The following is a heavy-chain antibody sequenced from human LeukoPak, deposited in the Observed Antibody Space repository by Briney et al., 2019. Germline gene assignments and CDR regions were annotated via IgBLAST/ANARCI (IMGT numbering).Heavy chain of an antibody. CDR1: GFTFSNAW. J-gene: IGHJ6*02. CDR3: TTDPFSVETAAGRGLLARYYYYYYGMDV. Sequence: GGSLRLSCAASGFTFSNAWMTWVRQAPGKGLEWVGRIKSETDGGTTDYAAPVKGRFTISRDDSKNTLYLQMNSLKTEDTAVYYCTTDPFSVETAAGRGLLARYYYYYYGMDVWGQGTTVTVSS. D-gene: IGHD6-13*01. V-gene: IGHV3-15*01. CDR2: IKSETDGGTT.